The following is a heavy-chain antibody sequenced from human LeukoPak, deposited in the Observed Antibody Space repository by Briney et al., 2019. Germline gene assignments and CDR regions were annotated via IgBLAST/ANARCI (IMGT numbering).Heavy chain of an antibody. CDR1: GFSFSSYA. D-gene: IGHD3-22*01. V-gene: IGHV3-33*07. CDR2: IWSDGNNK. CDR3: ARDGLTDSSGYTVIDN. J-gene: IGHJ4*02. Sequence: GGSLRLSCAASGFSFSSYAIYWVRQAPGKGLGRVAVIWSDGNNKYYSDSVERRFTISRDNSNNTLYLEMNSLRAEDTAVYYCARDGLTDSSGYTVIDNWGQGTLVTVSS.